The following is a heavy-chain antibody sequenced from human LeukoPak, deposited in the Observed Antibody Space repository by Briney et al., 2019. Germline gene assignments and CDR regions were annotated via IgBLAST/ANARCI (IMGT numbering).Heavy chain of an antibody. D-gene: IGHD2-21*01. CDR1: GFTFSSYW. Sequence: GGSLRLSCAASGFTFSSYWMSWVRQAPGKGLEWVANIKQDGSEKHYADSVKGRFTISRDNAKNSLYLQMNSLRAEDTAVYYCARHCGGDCYGMDVWGQGTTVTVSS. V-gene: IGHV3-7*01. CDR2: IKQDGSEK. J-gene: IGHJ6*02. CDR3: ARHCGGDCYGMDV.